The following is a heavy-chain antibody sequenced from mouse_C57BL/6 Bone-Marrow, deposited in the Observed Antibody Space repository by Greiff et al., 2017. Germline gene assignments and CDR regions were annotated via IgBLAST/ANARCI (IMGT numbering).Heavy chain of an antibody. J-gene: IGHJ3*01. Sequence: EVHLVESGGDLVKPGGSLKLSCAASGFTFSSYGMPWVRQTPVQRLEWVATISSAGSYTHYPASVKGRFTISRDNATNTLYLQMSSLKSEDTAVYYCARHYDGYCAGFAYWGQGTLVTVSA. CDR1: GFTFSSYG. CDR3: ARHYDGYCAGFAY. CDR2: ISSAGSYT. V-gene: IGHV5-6*01. D-gene: IGHD2-3*01.